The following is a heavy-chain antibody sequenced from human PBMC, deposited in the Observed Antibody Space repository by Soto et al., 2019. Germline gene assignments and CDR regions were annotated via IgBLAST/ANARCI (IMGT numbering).Heavy chain of an antibody. CDR3: ARPLRFLADYYGMEV. V-gene: IGHV5-51*01. CDR1: GYSFTTYW. Sequence: PGESLKISCKASGYSFTTYWIGWVRQMPGKGLEWMGIIFPGDSETRYSPSFRGQVTMSADKSITTAYLQWSSLKASDTAIYYCARPLRFLADYYGMEVWGQGTTVTVSS. CDR2: IFPGDSET. D-gene: IGHD3-3*01. J-gene: IGHJ6*02.